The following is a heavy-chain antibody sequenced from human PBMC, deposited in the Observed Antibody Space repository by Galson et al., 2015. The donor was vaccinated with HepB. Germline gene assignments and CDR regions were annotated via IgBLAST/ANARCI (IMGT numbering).Heavy chain of an antibody. J-gene: IGHJ4*02. CDR2: ISGSGGST. D-gene: IGHD4-11*01. V-gene: IGHV3-23*01. CDR1: GFTFSSYA. Sequence: SLRLSCAASGFTFSSYAMSWVRQAPGKGLEWVSAISGSGGSTYYADSVKGRFTISRDNSKNTLYLQMNSLRAEDTAVYYYAKTSEATVSPFDYWGQGTLVTVSS. CDR3: AKTSEATVSPFDY.